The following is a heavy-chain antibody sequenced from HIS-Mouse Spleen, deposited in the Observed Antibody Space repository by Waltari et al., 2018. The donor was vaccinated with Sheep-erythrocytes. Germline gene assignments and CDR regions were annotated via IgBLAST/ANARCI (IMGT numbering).Heavy chain of an antibody. CDR1: GGSISSSSYY. CDR3: ARDEGTYYDFWSGYPPSYYFDY. CDR2: IYYSGST. V-gene: IGHV4-39*07. J-gene: IGHJ4*02. D-gene: IGHD3-3*01. Sequence: QLQLQESGPGLVKPSETLSLTCTVSGGSISSSSYYWSWNPPPPGKGLEWIGSIYYSGSTYYNPSLKSRVTISVDTSKNQFSLKLSSVTAADTAVYYCARDEGTYYDFWSGYPPSYYFDYWGQGTLVTVSS.